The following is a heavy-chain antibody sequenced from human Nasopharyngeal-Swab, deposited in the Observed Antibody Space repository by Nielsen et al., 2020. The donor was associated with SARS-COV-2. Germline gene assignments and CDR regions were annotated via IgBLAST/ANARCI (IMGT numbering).Heavy chain of an antibody. J-gene: IGHJ4*02. CDR2: INPSGGST. CDR3: ARVISLGEYYFDY. D-gene: IGHD3-10*01. Sequence: VRQAPGKGLEWVGIINPSGGSTSYAQKFQGRVTMTRDTSTSTVYMELSSLRSEDTAVYYCARVISLGEYYFDYWGQGTLVTVSS. V-gene: IGHV1-46*01.